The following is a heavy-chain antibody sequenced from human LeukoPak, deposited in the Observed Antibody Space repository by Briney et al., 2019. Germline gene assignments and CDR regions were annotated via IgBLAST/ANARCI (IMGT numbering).Heavy chain of an antibody. CDR3: AREFDYEGVDP. V-gene: IGHV4-34*01. CDR1: GGSLHGYY. J-gene: IGHJ5*02. CDR2: INHSGST. D-gene: IGHD4-17*01. Sequence: SETLSLTCAVYGGSLHGYYWSWIRQPPGKGLEWIGEINHSGSTNYNPSLKSRITISVDTSKNQFSLELSSLTAADTAVYYCAREFDYEGVDPWGQGTLVTVSS.